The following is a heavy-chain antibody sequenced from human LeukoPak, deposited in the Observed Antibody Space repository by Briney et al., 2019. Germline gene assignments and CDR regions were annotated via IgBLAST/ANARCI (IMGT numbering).Heavy chain of an antibody. CDR2: ISYDGSNK. J-gene: IGHJ4*02. V-gene: IGHV3-30-3*01. CDR1: GFTFSSYA. Sequence: GGSLRLPCAASGFTFSSYAMHWVRQAPGKGLEWVAVISYDGSNKYYADSVKGRFTISRDNSKNTLYLQMNSLRAEDTAVYYCAGRSSENYFDYWGQGTLVTVSS. CDR3: AGRSSENYFDY. D-gene: IGHD3-3*01.